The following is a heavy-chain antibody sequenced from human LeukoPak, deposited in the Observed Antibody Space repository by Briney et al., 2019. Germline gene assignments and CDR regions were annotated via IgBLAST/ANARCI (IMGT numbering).Heavy chain of an antibody. CDR1: GGSISSGGYY. CDR2: IYYSGST. V-gene: IGHV4-31*03. J-gene: IGHJ4*02. CDR3: ARPTTYYYDSSGQPPLGYFDY. D-gene: IGHD3-22*01. Sequence: PSETLSLTCTVSGGSISSGGYYWSWIRQHPGKGLEWIGYIYYSGSTYYNPSLKSRVTISVDTSKNQFSLKLSSVTAADTAVYYCARPTTYYYDSSGQPPLGYFDYWGQGTLVTVSS.